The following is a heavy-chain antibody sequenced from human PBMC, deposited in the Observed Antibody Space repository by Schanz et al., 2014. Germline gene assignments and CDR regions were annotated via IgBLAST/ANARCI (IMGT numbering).Heavy chain of an antibody. CDR1: GFTLSSYA. CDR3: AKLSSSGRLAGYFDS. CDR2: ISYDGSNK. Sequence: QVQLVESGGGVVQPGRSLRLSCAAYGFTLSSYAMHWVRQAPGKGLEWVAVISYDGSNKYYADSVKGRFTISRDNSKNTLYLQMSSLRAEDTAIYYCAKLSSSGRLAGYFDSWGQGTLVTVSS. V-gene: IGHV3-30-3*01. J-gene: IGHJ4*02. D-gene: IGHD6-19*01.